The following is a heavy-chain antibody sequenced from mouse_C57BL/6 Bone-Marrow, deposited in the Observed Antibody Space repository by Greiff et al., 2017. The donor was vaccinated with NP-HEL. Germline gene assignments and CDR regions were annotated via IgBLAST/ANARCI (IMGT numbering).Heavy chain of an antibody. CDR3: ARWYSNPYYAMDY. Sequence: QVQLQQPGAELVRPGTSVKLSCKASGYTFTSYWMHWVKQRPGQGLEWIGVIDPSDSYTNYNQKFKGKATLTVDTSSSTAYMQLSSLTSEDSAVYYCARWYSNPYYAMDYWGQGTSVTVSS. CDR1: GYTFTSYW. J-gene: IGHJ4*01. D-gene: IGHD2-5*01. V-gene: IGHV1-59*01. CDR2: IDPSDSYT.